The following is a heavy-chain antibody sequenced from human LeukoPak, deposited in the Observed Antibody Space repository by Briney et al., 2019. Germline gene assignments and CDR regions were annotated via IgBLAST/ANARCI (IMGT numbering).Heavy chain of an antibody. CDR3: AKCASGPHYGDYNY. D-gene: IGHD4-17*01. V-gene: IGHV3-23*01. CDR1: GFTFSSYA. CDR2: ISGSGGST. J-gene: IGHJ4*02. Sequence: GGSLRLSCAASGFTFSSYAMSWVRQAPVKGLEWVSAISGSGGSTYYADSVKGRFTISRDNSKNTLYLQMNSLRAEDTAVYFCAKCASGPHYGDYNYWGQGTLVTVSS.